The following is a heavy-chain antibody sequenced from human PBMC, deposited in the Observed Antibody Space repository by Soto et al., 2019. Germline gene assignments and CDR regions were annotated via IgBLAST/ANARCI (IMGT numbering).Heavy chain of an antibody. V-gene: IGHV1-69*04. D-gene: IGHD5-18*01. J-gene: IGHJ5*02. CDR1: GGTFSSYA. Sequence: ASVKVSCKASGGTFSSYAISWVRQAPGQGLEWMGRIIPFLGIANYAQNFQGRVTITADKSTKTAYMELSSLRFEDTAVYYCARPVDTAPNWFDPWGQGTLVTVSS. CDR3: ARPVDTAPNWFDP. CDR2: IIPFLGIA.